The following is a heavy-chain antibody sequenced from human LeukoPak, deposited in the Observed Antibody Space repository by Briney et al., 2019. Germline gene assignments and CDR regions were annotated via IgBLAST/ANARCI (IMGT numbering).Heavy chain of an antibody. CDR1: GSTFSSYT. V-gene: IGHV1-69*02. D-gene: IGHD3-22*01. Sequence: ASVKVSCKASGSTFSSYTISWVRQAPGQGLEWMGRIIPILGIANYAQKFQGRVTITADKSTSTAYMELSSLRSEDTAVYYCASAINLYYYDSSGYLDYWGQGTLVTVSS. CDR3: ASAINLYYYDSSGYLDY. CDR2: IIPILGIA. J-gene: IGHJ4*02.